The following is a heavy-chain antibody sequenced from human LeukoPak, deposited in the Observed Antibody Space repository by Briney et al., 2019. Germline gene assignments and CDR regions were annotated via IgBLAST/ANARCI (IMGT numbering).Heavy chain of an antibody. J-gene: IGHJ5*02. V-gene: IGHV4-38-2*01. CDR2: IYHSGST. Sequence: PSETLSLTCAVSGYSISSGYYWGWIRQPPGKGLEWIGSIYHSGSTYYNPSLKSRVTISVDTSKNQFSLKLSSVTAADTAVYYCASSGYYTNWFDPWGQGTLVTVSS. D-gene: IGHD3-22*01. CDR3: ASSGYYTNWFDP. CDR1: GYSISSGYY.